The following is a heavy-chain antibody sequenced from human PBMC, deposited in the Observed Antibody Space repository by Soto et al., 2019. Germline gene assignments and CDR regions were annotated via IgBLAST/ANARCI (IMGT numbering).Heavy chain of an antibody. Sequence: QVQLQESGPGLVKPSESLSLTCTVSGGSFSAYSWSWIRQPPGKGLEWIGYVYYSGSTTYNPSLASRVTIAIDTSKKQFSLKLRSVTAADTAVYFCAGDYGSGSYRFDTWGQGTLVTVSS. J-gene: IGHJ4*02. D-gene: IGHD3-10*01. CDR2: VYYSGST. CDR1: GGSFSAYS. V-gene: IGHV4-59*01. CDR3: AGDYGSGSYRFDT.